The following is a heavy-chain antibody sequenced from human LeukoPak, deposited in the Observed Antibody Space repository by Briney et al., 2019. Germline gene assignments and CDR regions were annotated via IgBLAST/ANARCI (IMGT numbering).Heavy chain of an antibody. D-gene: IGHD4-23*01. CDR3: ARGRNDNGGMFFDS. CDR2: ISYSAYT. J-gene: IGHJ4*02. CDR1: GGSIRSYY. V-gene: IGHV4-59*01. Sequence: SSETLSLTCTVSGGSIRSYYWSWIRQAPGKGLEWIGFISYSAYTSYSPSLKSRVAISVDTSKSQFSLRLSSMTAADTAIYYCARGRNDNGGMFFDSWAQGTLVTVSS.